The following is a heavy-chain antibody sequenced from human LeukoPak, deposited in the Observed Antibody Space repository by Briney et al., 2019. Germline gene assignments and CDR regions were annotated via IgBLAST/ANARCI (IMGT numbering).Heavy chain of an antibody. CDR2: IYPGDSDT. J-gene: IGHJ4*02. D-gene: IGHD5-18*01. CDR1: GYKLTNNW. Sequence: GESLKISCKISGYKLTNNWIGWVRQVPGKGLEWMGIIYPGDSDTRYSPSFQGQVTISADKSISTAYLQWSSLKASDTAMYYCARVTDVDTAMVIHYFDYWGQGTLVTVSS. CDR3: ARVTDVDTAMVIHYFDY. V-gene: IGHV5-51*01.